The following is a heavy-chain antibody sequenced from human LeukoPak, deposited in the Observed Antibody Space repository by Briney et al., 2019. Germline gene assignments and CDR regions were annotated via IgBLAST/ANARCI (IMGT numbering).Heavy chain of an antibody. D-gene: IGHD3-3*01. J-gene: IGHJ4*02. Sequence: PSETQSLTCTVSGGTISSSSYYWGWIRQPPGKGLEWLGSIYYSGTTYYNPSLKSRVTISVDTSKSQFSLRLTSVTAADTAVYYCARHVRFLEWLSSYYFDYWGQGTLVTVSS. CDR1: GGTISSSSYY. V-gene: IGHV4-39*01. CDR3: ARHVRFLEWLSSYYFDY. CDR2: IYYSGTT.